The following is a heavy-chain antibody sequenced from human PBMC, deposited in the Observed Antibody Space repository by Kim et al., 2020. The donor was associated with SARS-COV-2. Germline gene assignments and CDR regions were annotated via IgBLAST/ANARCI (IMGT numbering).Heavy chain of an antibody. V-gene: IGHV4-39*07. D-gene: IGHD2-8*01. J-gene: IGHJ5*02. Sequence: SETLSLTCTVSGGSISSSSYYWGWIRQPPGKGLEWIGSIYYSGSTYYNPSLKSRVTISVDTSKNQFSLKLSSVTAADTVVYYCARGDRPGVSWFDPWGQGTLVTVSS. CDR3: ARGDRPGVSWFDP. CDR1: GGSISSSSYY. CDR2: IYYSGST.